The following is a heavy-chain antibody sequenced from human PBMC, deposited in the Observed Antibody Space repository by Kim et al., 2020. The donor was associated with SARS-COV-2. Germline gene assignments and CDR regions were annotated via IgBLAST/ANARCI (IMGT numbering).Heavy chain of an antibody. CDR3: ARRRGDSIAVAGINLGWFDP. CDR1: GYSFTSYW. D-gene: IGHD6-19*01. J-gene: IGHJ5*02. CDR2: IYPGDSDT. V-gene: IGHV5-51*01. Sequence: GESLKISCKGSGYSFTSYWIGWVRQMPGKGLEWMGIIYPGDSDTRYSPSFQGQVTISAYKSISTAYLQWSSLKAPDTAIYYCARRRGDSIAVAGINLGWFDPWGQGTLVTVSS.